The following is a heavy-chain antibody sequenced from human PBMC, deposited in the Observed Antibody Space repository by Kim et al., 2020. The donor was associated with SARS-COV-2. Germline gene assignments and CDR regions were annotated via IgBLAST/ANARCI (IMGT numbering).Heavy chain of an antibody. V-gene: IGHV7-4-1*02. D-gene: IGHD1-20*01. Sequence: AQGFTGRFVFSLDASVSTAYLQISSLKAEDTAVYYCARRYNWSDADAFDIWGQGTMVTVSS. J-gene: IGHJ3*02. CDR3: ARRYNWSDADAFDI.